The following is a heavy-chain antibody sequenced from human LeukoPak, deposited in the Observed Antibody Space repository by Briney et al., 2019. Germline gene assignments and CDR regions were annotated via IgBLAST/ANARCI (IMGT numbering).Heavy chain of an antibody. D-gene: IGHD2-15*01. CDR3: ARDLYGSGGSCHSPAGRTYDY. CDR2: MNPNSGNT. Sequence: GASVKVSCKASGYTFTSYDISWVRQPPGQGLEWLGWMNPNSGNTGYAQKFQGRVTMTRDPSISTAYMELNSLRSEDTAVYYCARDLYGSGGSCHSPAGRTYDYGGQGTLVTVSS. V-gene: IGHV1-8*01. J-gene: IGHJ4*02. CDR1: GYTFTSYD.